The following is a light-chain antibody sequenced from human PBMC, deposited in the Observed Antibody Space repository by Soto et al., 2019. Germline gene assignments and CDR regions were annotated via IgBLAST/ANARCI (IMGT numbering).Light chain of an antibody. J-gene: IGLJ1*01. CDR1: NSNVGNNT. CDR2: SNN. V-gene: IGLV1-44*01. CDR3: CSYAVTYTNYI. Sequence: QSVLTQPPSASGTPGQRVTISCSGSNSNVGNNTVNWYQQLPGTAPKLLIESNNERPSGVPDRFSGSKSATSASLAISGLQSEDEADYYCCSYAVTYTNYIFGTGTKLTVL.